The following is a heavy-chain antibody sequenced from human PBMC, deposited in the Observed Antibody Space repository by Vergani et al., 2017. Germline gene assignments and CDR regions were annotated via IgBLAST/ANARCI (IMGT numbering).Heavy chain of an antibody. V-gene: IGHV4-31*03. D-gene: IGHD3-22*01. J-gene: IGHJ4*02. CDR1: GDSISSRVYY. CDR2: IYSTGNT. CDR3: ARMGGYDEGDAFRIGYFDS. Sequence: QVQLQESGPGLVKPSQTLSLTCSVSGDSISSRVYYWNWIRPHPGKGLEWIGYIYSTGNTHHNPSLRRRINMSVDTSKNQFSLKLNSVTAADTAMYYCARMGGYDEGDAFRIGYFDSWGPGILVTVSS.